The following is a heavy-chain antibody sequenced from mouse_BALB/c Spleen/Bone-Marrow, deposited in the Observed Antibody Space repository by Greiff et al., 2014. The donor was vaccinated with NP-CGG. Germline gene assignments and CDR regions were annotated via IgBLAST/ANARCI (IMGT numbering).Heavy chain of an antibody. CDR3: ARLHCYGYMAY. Sequence: EVQLQQSGGGLVQPGGSLKLSCAASGFDFSRFWMTWVRQAPGKGLEWIGEINPGSSTINYTPSLKDKFIISRDNAKNSLYLQMGKVRSEDTALYYCARLHCYGYMAYWGQGTSVTVSS. CDR1: GFDFSRFW. V-gene: IGHV4-1*02. J-gene: IGHJ4*01. D-gene: IGHD1-2*01. CDR2: INPGSSTI.